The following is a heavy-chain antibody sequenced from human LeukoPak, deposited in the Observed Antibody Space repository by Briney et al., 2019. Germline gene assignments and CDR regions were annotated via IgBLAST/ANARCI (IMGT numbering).Heavy chain of an antibody. Sequence: GGSLRLSCAASGFTFSSYGLNLGRQAPGKGLEWVSSISGSSNYIYYADSLKGRFTISRDNAKNSLYLQMNSLRAEDTAVYYCARTYGSGGSCGMDVWGQGTTVTVSS. J-gene: IGHJ6*02. V-gene: IGHV3-21*01. CDR2: ISGSSNYI. D-gene: IGHD3-10*01. CDR3: ARTYGSGGSCGMDV. CDR1: GFTFSSYG.